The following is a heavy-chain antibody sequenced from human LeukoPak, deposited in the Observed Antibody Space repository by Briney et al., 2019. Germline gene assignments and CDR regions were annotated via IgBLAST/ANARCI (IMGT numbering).Heavy chain of an antibody. D-gene: IGHD3-3*01. J-gene: IGHJ3*02. V-gene: IGHV4-59*01. CDR1: GGSISSYY. Sequence: SQTLSLTCTVSGGSISSYYWSWIRQPPGKGLEWIGYSYDSGSTKYNPSLKSRVTISADASKNQFSLKLNSVTAADTAVYFCTRDASLWSGYYDIWGQGTMVTVSS. CDR3: TRDASLWSGYYDI. CDR2: SYDSGST.